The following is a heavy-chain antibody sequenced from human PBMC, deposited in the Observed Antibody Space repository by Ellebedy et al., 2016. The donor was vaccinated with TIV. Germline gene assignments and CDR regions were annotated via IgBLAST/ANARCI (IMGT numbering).Heavy chain of an antibody. D-gene: IGHD4-17*01. J-gene: IGHJ5*02. CDR1: GFTFTSYW. CDR3: ARDWAGPTVSNWFDP. V-gene: IGHV3-7*01. Sequence: GESLKISCAASGFTFTSYWMSWVRQAPGKGLEWVANINQNGRDTYYVDSVKGRFTISRDNAKNSLYLQMNSLRAEDTAVYYCARDWAGPTVSNWFDPWGQGTLVTVSS. CDR2: INQNGRDT.